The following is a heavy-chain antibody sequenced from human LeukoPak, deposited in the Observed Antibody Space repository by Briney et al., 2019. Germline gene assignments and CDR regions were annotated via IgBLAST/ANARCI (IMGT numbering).Heavy chain of an antibody. CDR2: IYYSGST. D-gene: IGHD6-6*01. CDR3: ARLLCSSSYAYYYGMDV. J-gene: IGHJ6*02. CDR1: GGSINSYY. Sequence: SETLSLTCTVSGGSINSYYWSWIRQPPGKGLEWIGYIYYSGSTNYNPSLKGRVTISVDTSKNQFSLKLSSVTAADTAVYYCARLLCSSSYAYYYGMDVWGQGTTVTVSS. V-gene: IGHV4-59*08.